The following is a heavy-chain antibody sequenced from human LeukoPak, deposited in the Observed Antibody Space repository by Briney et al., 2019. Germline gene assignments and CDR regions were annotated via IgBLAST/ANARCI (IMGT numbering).Heavy chain of an antibody. CDR2: ISYSGST. V-gene: IGHV4-39*01. D-gene: IGHD3-22*01. CDR3: ARNYYDSSGYYPYFFDY. J-gene: IGHJ4*02. CDR1: GGSISSSSYY. Sequence: SETLSLTCTVSGGSISSSSYYWGWIRQPPGKGLGWIGSISYSGSTYYNPSLKSRVTISVDTSKNQFSLKLSSVTAADTAVYYCARNYYDSSGYYPYFFDYWGQGTLVTVSS.